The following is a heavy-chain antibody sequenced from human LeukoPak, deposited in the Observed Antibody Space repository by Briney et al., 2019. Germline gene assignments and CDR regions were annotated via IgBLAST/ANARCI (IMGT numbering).Heavy chain of an antibody. CDR1: ALTLRGYG. CDR3: LKQGYSNSYSNYFMDV. J-gene: IGHJ6*03. D-gene: IGHD4-11*01. Sequence: GGSLRLSCEPSALTLRGYGMHWVRQAPGKGLEWVTFIRYDGSDKYYADSVEGRFTISRDNSKSTLYLEMISLRPEDTAIYYVLKQGYSNSYSNYFMDVWGNGIAVTVSS. CDR2: IRYDGSDK. V-gene: IGHV3-30*02.